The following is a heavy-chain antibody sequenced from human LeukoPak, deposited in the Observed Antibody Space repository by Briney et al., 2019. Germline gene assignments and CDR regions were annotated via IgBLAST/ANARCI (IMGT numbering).Heavy chain of an antibody. D-gene: IGHD6-19*01. V-gene: IGHV1-69*13. CDR3: ARALPYSSGWSHFDY. J-gene: IGHJ4*02. Sequence: GASVKVSCTASGGTFSSYAISWVRQAPGQGLEWMGGIIPIFGTANYAQKFQGRVTITADESTSTAYMELSSLRSEDAAVYYCARALPYSSGWSHFDYWGQGTLVTVSS. CDR2: IIPIFGTA. CDR1: GGTFSSYA.